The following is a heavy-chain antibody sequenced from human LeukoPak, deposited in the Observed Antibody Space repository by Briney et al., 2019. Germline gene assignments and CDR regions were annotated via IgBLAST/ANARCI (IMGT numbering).Heavy chain of an antibody. Sequence: SETLSLTCTVSGGSISSSSYYWGWIRQPPGKGLEWIGSIYYSGSTYYNPSLKSRVTISVDTSKNQFSLKLSSVTAADTAVYYCARVGEDSYGYGEWFDPWGQGTLVTVSS. J-gene: IGHJ5*02. CDR1: GGSISSSSYY. V-gene: IGHV4-39*07. CDR2: IYYSGST. D-gene: IGHD5-18*01. CDR3: ARVGEDSYGYGEWFDP.